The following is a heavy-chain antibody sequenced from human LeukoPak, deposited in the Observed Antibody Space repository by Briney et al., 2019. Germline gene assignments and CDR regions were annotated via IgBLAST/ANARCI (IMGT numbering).Heavy chain of an antibody. CDR3: AKGGSGWLKWFYP. V-gene: IGHV3-74*01. J-gene: IGHJ5*02. Sequence: GGSLRLSCAASAFTFSNHGMHWVRQAPGKGLVWVSDISSDGSRTFYADSVKGRFIISRDNAKNTLYLQMNSLRAEDAAVYYCAKGGSGWLKWFYPWGQGTLVTVSS. CDR1: AFTFSNHG. CDR2: ISSDGSRT. D-gene: IGHD6-19*01.